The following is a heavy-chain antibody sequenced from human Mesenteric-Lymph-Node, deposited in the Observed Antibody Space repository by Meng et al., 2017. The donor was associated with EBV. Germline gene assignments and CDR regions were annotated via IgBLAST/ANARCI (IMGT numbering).Heavy chain of an antibody. CDR2: IFHSGIT. CDR3: ARRREYSSGWPIDY. V-gene: IGHV4-4*02. Sequence: QVRVQDAGPGRVKPSGTLSLTCAVSGDSLTSTNWWSWVRQPPGKGLEWIGEIFHSGITNYNPSLKSRITLSVDKSKNLFSLNLSSVTAADTAVYFCARRREYSSGWPIDYWGQGTLVTVSS. CDR1: GDSLTSTNW. D-gene: IGHD6-19*01. J-gene: IGHJ4*02.